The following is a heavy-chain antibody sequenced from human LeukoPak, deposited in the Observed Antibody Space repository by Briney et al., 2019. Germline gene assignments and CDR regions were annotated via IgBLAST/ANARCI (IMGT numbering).Heavy chain of an antibody. CDR2: INPSGGST. CDR1: GYTFTSYY. Sequence: ASVKVSCKASGYTFTSYYMHWVRQAPGQGLEWMGIINPSGGSTSYAQKFQGRVTMTRDTSTSTVYMELSSLRSEDTAVYYCAGYYGSGQWDNWGQGTLVTVSS. D-gene: IGHD3-10*01. J-gene: IGHJ4*02. CDR3: AGYYGSGQWDN. V-gene: IGHV1-46*03.